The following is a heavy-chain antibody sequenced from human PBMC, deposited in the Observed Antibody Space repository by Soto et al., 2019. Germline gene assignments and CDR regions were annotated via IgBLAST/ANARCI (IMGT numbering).Heavy chain of an antibody. CDR2: IKQDGSEK. D-gene: IGHD3-9*01. J-gene: IGHJ5*02. Sequence: GGSLRLSCAASGFIFSSYWMTWVRQAPGKGLEWVANIKQDGSEKYYVDSVKGRFTISRDNAKNTLYLQMNSLRAEDTAVYYCARDLDILTGSGFDPWGQGTLVTVSS. CDR1: GFIFSSYW. V-gene: IGHV3-7*01. CDR3: ARDLDILTGSGFDP.